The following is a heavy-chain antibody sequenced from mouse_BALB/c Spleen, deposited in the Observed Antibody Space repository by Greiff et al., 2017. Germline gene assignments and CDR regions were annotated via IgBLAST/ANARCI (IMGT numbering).Heavy chain of an antibody. Sequence: VKLQQPGAELVRPGASVKLSCKASGYSFTSYWMNWVKQRPGQGLEWIGMIHPSDSETRLNQKFKDKATLTVDKSSSTAYMQLSSPTSEDSAVYYCARAPITTVVATSNWDFDVWGAGTTVTVSS. CDR2: IHPSDSET. D-gene: IGHD1-1*01. CDR3: ARAPITTVVATSNWDFDV. V-gene: IGHV1-61*01. CDR1: GYSFTSYW. J-gene: IGHJ1*01.